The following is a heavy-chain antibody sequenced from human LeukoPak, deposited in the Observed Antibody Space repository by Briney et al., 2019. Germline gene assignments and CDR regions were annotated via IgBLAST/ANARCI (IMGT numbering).Heavy chain of an antibody. CDR3: ARHVQAISGAFEI. V-gene: IGHV5-51*01. D-gene: IGHD2-21*01. CDR2: IYPGDSDT. Sequence: GESLQISCKGSGYSLTTYWIAWVRQMPGKGLECMGIIYPGDSDTRYSPSFQGQVTISVDKSITTAYLQWSSLKASDTAMYYCARHVQAISGAFEIWGQGTMVTVSS. CDR1: GYSLTTYW. J-gene: IGHJ3*02.